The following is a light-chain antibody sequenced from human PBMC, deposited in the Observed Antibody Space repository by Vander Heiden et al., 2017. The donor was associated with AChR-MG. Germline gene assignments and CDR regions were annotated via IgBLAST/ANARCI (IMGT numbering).Light chain of an antibody. Sequence: IQLTQPPSSLSASMGDRVTITCLASEGISSYLAWYQQKPGKPPKLLIYAASTLQSGVPSRFSGSGSGTDFTLTISSLQPEDFATYYCQQLYSNPQTFGQGTKVEIK. J-gene: IGKJ1*01. CDR3: QQLYSNPQT. CDR2: AAS. V-gene: IGKV1-9*01. CDR1: EGISSY.